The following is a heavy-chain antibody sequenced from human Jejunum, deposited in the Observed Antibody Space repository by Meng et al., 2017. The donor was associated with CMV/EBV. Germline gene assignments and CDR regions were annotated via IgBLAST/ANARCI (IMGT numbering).Heavy chain of an antibody. CDR3: ARGPDHSSRWYGLDS. J-gene: IGHJ4*02. Sequence: SVFTFSTWMRWVRQAPGEWLVWVARISHDGSSTTYADSVKGRFTLSRDNAKNTLFLQMNSLRVEDTAVYFCARGPDHSSRWYGLDSWGQGTLVTVSS. CDR1: VFTFSTW. D-gene: IGHD6-13*01. V-gene: IGHV3-74*01. CDR2: ISHDGSST.